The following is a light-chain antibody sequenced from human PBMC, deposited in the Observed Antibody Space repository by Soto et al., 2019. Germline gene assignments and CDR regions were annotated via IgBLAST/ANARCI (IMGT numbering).Light chain of an antibody. Sequence: DTVMTQSPVTLSVSPGERVTLSCRASQGIISNLAWYQQKRGQAPRVLIYGASTRATGVPDRFSGSGSGTEFTLIITSLQSEDSAIYYCQQYYDWPRTFGQGTNVEIK. CDR3: QQYYDWPRT. J-gene: IGKJ1*01. CDR2: GAS. CDR1: QGIISN. V-gene: IGKV3-15*01.